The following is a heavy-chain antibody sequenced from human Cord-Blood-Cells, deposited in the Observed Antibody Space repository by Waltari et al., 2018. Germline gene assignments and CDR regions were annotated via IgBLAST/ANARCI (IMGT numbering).Heavy chain of an antibody. CDR2: IIHILGIA. D-gene: IGHD6-19*01. Sequence: QVQLVQSGAEVKKPGSSVKVSCKASGGTFSSYAISWVRQAPGQGLEWMGRIIHILGIANYAQKCQCRVTITADKATSTAYMELSSLRSEDTAVYYCAKPIHSSGWYSDAFDIWGQGTMVTVSS. V-gene: IGHV1-69*09. CDR3: AKPIHSSGWYSDAFDI. J-gene: IGHJ3*02. CDR1: GGTFSSYA.